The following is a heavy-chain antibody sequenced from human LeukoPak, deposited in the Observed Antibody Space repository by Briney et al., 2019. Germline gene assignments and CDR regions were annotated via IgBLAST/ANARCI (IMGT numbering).Heavy chain of an antibody. J-gene: IGHJ4*02. Sequence: PSETLSLTCTVSGGSISSYYWSWIRQPPGKGLEWIGYIYYNGSTNYNPSLKSRLTISVDTSKNQFSLKLSSVTAADTAMYYCARARRAQNFDYWGQGTMVTVSS. CDR1: GGSISSYY. CDR3: ARARRAQNFDY. CDR2: IYYNGST. V-gene: IGHV4-59*13.